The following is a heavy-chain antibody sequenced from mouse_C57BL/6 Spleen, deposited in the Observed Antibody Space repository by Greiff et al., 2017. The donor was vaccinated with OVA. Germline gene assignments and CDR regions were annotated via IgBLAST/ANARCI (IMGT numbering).Heavy chain of an antibody. V-gene: IGHV1-76*01. J-gene: IGHJ2*01. CDR3: ARGANYDYFDY. Sequence: QVTLKESGAELVRPGASVKLSCKASGYTFTDYYINWVKQRPGQGLEWIARIYPGSGNTYYNEKFKGKATLTAEKSSSTAYMQLSSLTSEDSAVYFCARGANYDYFDYWGQGTTLTVSS. CDR1: GYTFTDYY. D-gene: IGHD2-4*01. CDR2: IYPGSGNT.